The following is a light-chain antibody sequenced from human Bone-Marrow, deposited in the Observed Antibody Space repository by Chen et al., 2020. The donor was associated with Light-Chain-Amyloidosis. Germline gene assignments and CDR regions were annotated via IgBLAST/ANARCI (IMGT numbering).Light chain of an antibody. CDR2: GSS. CDR1: QTISSNY. V-gene: IGKV3-20*01. CDR3: QQYGTSPLT. J-gene: IGKJ4*01. Sequence: IVLTQSPGTPSLSPGEGANLSCRASQTISSNYLTWYQQKFGQAPRLLIYGSSSRATGIPDRFTGSGSGTDFTLTINRLEPEDFAMYYCQQYGTSPLTFGGGTKVEIK.